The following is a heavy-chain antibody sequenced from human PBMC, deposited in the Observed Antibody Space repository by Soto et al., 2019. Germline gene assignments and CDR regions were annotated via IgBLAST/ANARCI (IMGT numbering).Heavy chain of an antibody. V-gene: IGHV1-69*13. Sequence: SVKVSCKASGGTFSSYAISWVRQAPGQGLEWMGGIIPIFGTANYAQKFQGRVTITADESTSTAYMELSSLRSEDTAVYYCAINWSYYDPRPGDFDTGGHGTMVT. CDR1: GGTFSSYA. CDR3: AINWSYYDPRPGDFDT. J-gene: IGHJ3*02. D-gene: IGHD3-22*01. CDR2: IIPIFGTA.